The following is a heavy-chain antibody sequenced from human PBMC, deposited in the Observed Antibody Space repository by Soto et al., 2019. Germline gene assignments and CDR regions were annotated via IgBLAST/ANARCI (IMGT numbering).Heavy chain of an antibody. CDR3: AKATTNGGWFNPFDS. CDR1: GFSFVDYA. J-gene: IGHJ4*02. Sequence: GALRLSCAASGFSFVDYAMNWVRQAPGKGLEWVSGLSGSGTSTYYADSVKGRFTISRDNSRDTLFLQMNSLTADDTAVYYCAKATTNGGWFNPFDSWGQGALVTVSS. D-gene: IGHD6-19*01. V-gene: IGHV3-23*01. CDR2: LSGSGTST.